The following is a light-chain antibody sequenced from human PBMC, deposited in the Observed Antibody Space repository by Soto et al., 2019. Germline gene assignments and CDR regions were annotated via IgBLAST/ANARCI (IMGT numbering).Light chain of an antibody. Sequence: AIRMTQSPSSLSASTGDRVTITCRASQGISSYLAWYQQKPGKAPKLLIYAASTLQSGVPSRFSGSGSGTDFTLTISCLQSEDFATYYCQQYYSYPLTFGPGIKVDI. J-gene: IGKJ3*01. CDR3: QQYYSYPLT. V-gene: IGKV1-8*01. CDR1: QGISSY. CDR2: AAS.